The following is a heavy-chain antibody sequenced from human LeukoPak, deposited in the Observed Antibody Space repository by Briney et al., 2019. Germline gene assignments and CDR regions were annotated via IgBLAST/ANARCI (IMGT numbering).Heavy chain of an antibody. D-gene: IGHD6-19*01. CDR3: ASYSSGWYRGPYYFDY. V-gene: IGHV4-39*07. Sequence: SETLSLTCTVSGDSVSSSNYYWAWIRQPPGKGLEWIGNIYYSGSTYYNPSLKSRLTISVDTSKNQFSLKLSSVTAADTAVYYCASYSSGWYRGPYYFDYWGQGTLVTVSS. CDR1: GDSVSSSNYY. J-gene: IGHJ4*02. CDR2: IYYSGST.